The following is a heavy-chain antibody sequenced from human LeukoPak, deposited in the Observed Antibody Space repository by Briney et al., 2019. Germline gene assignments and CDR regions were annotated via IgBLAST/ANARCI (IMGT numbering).Heavy chain of an antibody. J-gene: IGHJ6*02. D-gene: IGHD6-19*01. CDR3: ARDTTGYSSGWAATYYYYGMDV. CDR1: GYTFTSYY. V-gene: IGHV1-46*01. Sequence: ASVKVSCKASGYTFTSYYMHWVRQAPGQGLEWMGIINPSGGSTSYAQKFQGRVTITRDTSTSTVYMELSRLRSDDTAVYYCARDTTGYSSGWAATYYYYGMDVWGQGTTVTVSS. CDR2: INPSGGST.